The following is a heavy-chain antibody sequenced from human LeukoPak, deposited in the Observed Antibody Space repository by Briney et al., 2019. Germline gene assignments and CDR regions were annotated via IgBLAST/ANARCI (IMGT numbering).Heavy chain of an antibody. J-gene: IGHJ4*02. CDR2: IIPILGIA. D-gene: IGHD1-26*01. CDR3: AADIVGSQLH. V-gene: IGHV1-69*04. CDR1: GGTFSSYA. Sequence: GASVKVSCKASGGTFSSYAISWVRQAPGQGLEWMGRIIPILGIANYAQKFQERVTIARDVSTNTAYIELSSLRSEDTAVYYCAADIVGSQLHWGQGTVITVSS.